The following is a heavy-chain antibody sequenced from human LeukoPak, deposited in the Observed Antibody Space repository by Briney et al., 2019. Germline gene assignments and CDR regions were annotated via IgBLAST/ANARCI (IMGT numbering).Heavy chain of an antibody. Sequence: SETLSLTCTVSGGSISSGAYYWTWIRQHPEKGLDWIAYSYKTGTSSYNPSLMSRVNMSVDTSKNQFSLNLSSVTAADTAVYYCARRPLSNGQYAFDIWGQGTMVTVSS. CDR1: GGSISSGAYY. CDR2: SYKTGTS. V-gene: IGHV4-31*03. CDR3: ARRPLSNGQYAFDI. J-gene: IGHJ3*02. D-gene: IGHD2-8*01.